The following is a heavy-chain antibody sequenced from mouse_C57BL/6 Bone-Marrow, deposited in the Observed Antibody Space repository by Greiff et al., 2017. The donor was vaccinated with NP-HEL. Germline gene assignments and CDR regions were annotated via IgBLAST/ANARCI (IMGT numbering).Heavy chain of an antibody. Sequence: QVQLKESGPGLVAPSQSLSITCTVSGFSLTSYGVHWVRQPPGKGLEWLVVIWSDGSTTYNSAPKSRLSISKDNSKSQDFLKMTSLQTDDTAMNYCARHAAYSNEDYLDYGGQGTTLTVSS. CDR1: GFSLTSYG. CDR3: ARHAAYSNEDYLDY. CDR2: IWSDGST. D-gene: IGHD2-5*01. J-gene: IGHJ2*01. V-gene: IGHV2-6-1*01.